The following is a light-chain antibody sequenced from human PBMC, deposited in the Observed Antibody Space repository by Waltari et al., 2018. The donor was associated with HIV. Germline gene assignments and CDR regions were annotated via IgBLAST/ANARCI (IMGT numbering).Light chain of an antibody. CDR3: QSYDSSLSGVV. Sequence: QSVLPQPPSVSGAPGQRVTISCSGSSANLGPGYGGHWYRQLPGTAPKLRIYVNNNRPSGVPDRFSGSVSGTSASLAITGLQAEDEADYYCQSYDSSLSGVVFGGGTNLTVL. CDR1: SANLGPGYG. J-gene: IGLJ2*01. CDR2: VNN. V-gene: IGLV1-40*01.